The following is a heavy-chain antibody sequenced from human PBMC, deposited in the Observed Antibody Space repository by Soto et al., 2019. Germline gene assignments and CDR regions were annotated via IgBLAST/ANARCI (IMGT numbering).Heavy chain of an antibody. CDR1: GGSISSSSYY. Sequence: PSETLSLTCTVSGGSISSSSYYWGWIRHPPGKGLEWIGSIYYSGSTYYNPSLKSRVTISVDTSKNQFSLKLSSVTAADTAVYYCARLRSVTYYYDSSGYSNFDYWGKGTLATVSS. J-gene: IGHJ4*02. CDR2: IYYSGST. V-gene: IGHV4-39*01. CDR3: ARLRSVTYYYDSSGYSNFDY. D-gene: IGHD3-22*01.